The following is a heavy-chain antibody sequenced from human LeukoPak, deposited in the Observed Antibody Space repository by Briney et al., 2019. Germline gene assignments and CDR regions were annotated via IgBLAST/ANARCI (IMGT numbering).Heavy chain of an antibody. Sequence: SETLSLTCTISGDSIINSRNFYWGWIRQPPGKGLEWIGNIYYNGNSYSNPFLKGRVITSVDTSKNQFSLKVRSVSAADTAVYYCARQVSTDYFDNWGQGTLITVSS. CDR2: IYYNGNS. V-gene: IGHV4-39*01. J-gene: IGHJ4*02. CDR3: ARQVSTDYFDN. CDR1: GDSIINSRNFY.